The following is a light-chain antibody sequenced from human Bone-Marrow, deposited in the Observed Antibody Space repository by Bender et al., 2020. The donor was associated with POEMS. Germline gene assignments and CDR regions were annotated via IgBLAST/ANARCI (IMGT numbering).Light chain of an antibody. J-gene: IGLJ1*01. V-gene: IGLV2-23*01. CDR3: CSHAGRRTFV. CDR1: RNDVGKYDL. Sequence: QSALTQPASVSGSPGQSITISCTGTRNDVGKYDLVSWYQQHPGKAPKLMIFEDSERPSGVSDRFSGSKSGNTASLTISGLQAEDEADYYCCSHAGRRTFVFGTGTLVTVL. CDR2: EDS.